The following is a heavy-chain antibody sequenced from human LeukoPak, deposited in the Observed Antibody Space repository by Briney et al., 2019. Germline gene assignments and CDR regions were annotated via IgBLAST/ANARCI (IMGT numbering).Heavy chain of an antibody. CDR1: GFTFSSYW. J-gene: IGHJ4*02. Sequence: GGSLRLSCAASGFTFSSYWMHWVRQAPGKGLVWVSRIKSDGSSTSYADSVKGRFTISRDNAMKTLYLQVNSLRAEDTAVYYCAKDSGGASDYWGQGTLVTVSS. CDR2: IKSDGSST. D-gene: IGHD1-26*01. V-gene: IGHV3-74*01. CDR3: AKDSGGASDY.